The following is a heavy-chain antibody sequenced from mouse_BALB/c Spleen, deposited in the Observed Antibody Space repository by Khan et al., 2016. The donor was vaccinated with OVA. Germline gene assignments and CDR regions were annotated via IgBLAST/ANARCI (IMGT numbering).Heavy chain of an antibody. Sequence: QVQLQQSGAELARPGASVKMSCKASGYTFTTYTIHWVKQRPGQGLEWIGYIIPSTDYTNYNQKFKDKATLTADKSSTTAYMQLRSLPSEDSAVYYCTREGAYYRSDGWFAYWGQGTLVTVSA. D-gene: IGHD2-14*01. V-gene: IGHV1-4*01. CDR3: TREGAYYRSDGWFAY. J-gene: IGHJ3*01. CDR2: IIPSTDYT. CDR1: GYTFTTYT.